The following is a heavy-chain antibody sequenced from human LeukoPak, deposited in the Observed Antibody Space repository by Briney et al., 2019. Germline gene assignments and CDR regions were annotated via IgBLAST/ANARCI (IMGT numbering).Heavy chain of an antibody. CDR2: IIPIFGTP. J-gene: IGHJ4*02. D-gene: IGHD2-15*01. V-gene: IGHV1-69*13. Sequence: SVKVSCKASEGTLSRYSINWVRQAPGQGLEWMGGIIPIFGTPNYARKFQGRVTITADESTSTSYLELSSVRSEDTAVYYCARSGGDCSGGSCPLVYWGQGALVTVAS. CDR1: EGTLSRYS. CDR3: ARSGGDCSGGSCPLVY.